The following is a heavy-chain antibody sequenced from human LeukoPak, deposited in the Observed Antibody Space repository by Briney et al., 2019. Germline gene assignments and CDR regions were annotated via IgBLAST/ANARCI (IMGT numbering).Heavy chain of an antibody. Sequence: PSETLSLTCTVSGGSISSYYWSWIRQPPGKGLEWIGNIYYSGSTNYNPSLKSRVTISVDTSKNQFSLKLSSVTAADTAVYYCARGGVVTAMGTRYWYFDLWGRGTLVTVSS. D-gene: IGHD2-21*02. CDR1: GGSISSYY. V-gene: IGHV4-59*01. CDR3: ARGGVVTAMGTRYWYFDL. J-gene: IGHJ2*01. CDR2: IYYSGST.